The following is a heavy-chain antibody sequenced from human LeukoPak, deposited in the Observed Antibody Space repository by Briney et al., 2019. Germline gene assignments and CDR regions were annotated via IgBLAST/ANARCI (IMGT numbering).Heavy chain of an antibody. CDR1: GYTFTGYY. CDR2: INPNSGGT. J-gene: IGHJ5*02. D-gene: IGHD3-10*01. Sequence: ASVKVSCKASGYTFTGYYMHWVRQAPGQGLEWMGWINPNSGGTNYAQKFQGRVTMTRDTSISTAYMELSRLRSDDTAVYYCASGSLLWFGYNWFDPWGQGTLVTVSS. CDR3: ASGSLLWFGYNWFDP. V-gene: IGHV1-2*02.